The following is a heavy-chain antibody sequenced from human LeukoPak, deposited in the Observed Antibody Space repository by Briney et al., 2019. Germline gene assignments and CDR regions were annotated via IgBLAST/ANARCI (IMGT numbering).Heavy chain of an antibody. V-gene: IGHV3-21*04. CDR3: ARAGASKKRPFDY. D-gene: IGHD3-10*01. Sequence: PGGSLRLSCAASGFTFSTYSMNWVRQAPGKGLEWVSSISSNNRYIYYADSVKGRFTISRDNAKNSLYLQMNSLRAEDTAVYYCARAGASKKRPFDYWGQGTLVTVSS. CDR2: ISSNNRYI. J-gene: IGHJ4*02. CDR1: GFTFSTYS.